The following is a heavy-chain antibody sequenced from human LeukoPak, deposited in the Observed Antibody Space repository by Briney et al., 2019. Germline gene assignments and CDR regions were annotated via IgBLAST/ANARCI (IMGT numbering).Heavy chain of an antibody. Sequence: SETLSLTCTVSGGSISSYYWSWIRQPPGKGLEWIGYIYYSGSTNYNPSLKSRVTISVDTSKNRFSLKLSSVTAADTAVYYCARVVAANWFDPWGQGTLVTVSS. V-gene: IGHV4-59*01. D-gene: IGHD2-15*01. CDR2: IYYSGST. CDR3: ARVVAANWFDP. CDR1: GGSISSYY. J-gene: IGHJ5*02.